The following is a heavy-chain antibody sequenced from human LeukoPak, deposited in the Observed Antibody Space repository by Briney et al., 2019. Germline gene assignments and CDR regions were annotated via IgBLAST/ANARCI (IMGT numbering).Heavy chain of an antibody. CDR2: ISSSSSYI. CDR3: ARSKTDDGDCYNY. CDR1: GFTFSSYS. J-gene: IGHJ4*02. Sequence: PGGSLRLSCAASGFTFSSYSMNWVRQAPGKGLEWVSSISSSSSYIYYADSVKGRFTISRDNAKNSLYLQMNSLRAEDTAVYYCARSKTDDGDCYNYWGQGTLVTVSS. V-gene: IGHV3-21*01. D-gene: IGHD2-21*02.